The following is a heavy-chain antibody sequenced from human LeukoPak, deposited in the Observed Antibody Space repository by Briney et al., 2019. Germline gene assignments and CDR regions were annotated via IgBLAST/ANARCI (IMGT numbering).Heavy chain of an antibody. CDR2: ISSLSGTL. Sequence: GGSLRLSCAASGFTFSSYSMNWVRQAPGKGLEWVSYISSLSGTLDYADSVKGRFTISRDNAKKSLYLQMNSLRAEDTGVYYCAKDPDCTSGVCYTFFDYWGQGTLVTVSS. D-gene: IGHD2-8*01. CDR1: GFTFSSYS. V-gene: IGHV3-48*01. J-gene: IGHJ4*02. CDR3: AKDPDCTSGVCYTFFDY.